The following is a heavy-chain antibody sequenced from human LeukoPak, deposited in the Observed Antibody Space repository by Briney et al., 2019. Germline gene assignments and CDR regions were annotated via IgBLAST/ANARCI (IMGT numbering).Heavy chain of an antibody. Sequence: SETLSLTCTVSGYSISSGYHWGWLRQHPGKRLDWIGSISRSGSTYYNPSLKSRVTVSADTSKNQFSLELSSVTAADTAVYYCARGEWLLDPGDYWGQGTLVTVSS. D-gene: IGHD5-24*01. CDR1: GYSISSGYH. CDR2: ISRSGST. J-gene: IGHJ4*02. V-gene: IGHV4-38-2*02. CDR3: ARGEWLLDPGDY.